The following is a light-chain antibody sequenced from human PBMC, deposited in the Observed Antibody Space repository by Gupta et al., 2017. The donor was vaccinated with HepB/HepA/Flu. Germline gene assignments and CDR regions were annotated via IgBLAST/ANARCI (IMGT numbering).Light chain of an antibody. CDR2: DVS. CDR3: CSYAGSYTFAL. Sequence: QSALTQPRSVSGSPGQSVPISCTGTSSDVGGYNYVSWYQQHTGKAPKLMIYDVSKRPSRVPDRFSGSKSGNTASLTISGLQAEDEADYYCCSYAGSYTFALFGGGTKLTVL. V-gene: IGLV2-11*01. J-gene: IGLJ2*01. CDR1: SSDVGGYNY.